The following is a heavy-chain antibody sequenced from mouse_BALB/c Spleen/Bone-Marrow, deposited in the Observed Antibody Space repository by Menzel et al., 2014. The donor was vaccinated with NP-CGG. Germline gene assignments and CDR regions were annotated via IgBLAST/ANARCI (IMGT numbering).Heavy chain of an antibody. V-gene: IGHV1S22*01. CDR1: GYTFTSYW. D-gene: IGHD2-14*01. CDR3: TRRYEIYYAMDY. J-gene: IGHJ4*01. Sequence: LQQSGSELVRPGASVKLSCKASGYTFTSYWMHWVKQRPGQGLEWIGNIYPGSSSTNYDEKFKSKATLTVDTSSSTAYMQLSGLTSEDSAVYYCTRRYEIYYAMDYWGQGTSVTVSS. CDR2: IYPGSSST.